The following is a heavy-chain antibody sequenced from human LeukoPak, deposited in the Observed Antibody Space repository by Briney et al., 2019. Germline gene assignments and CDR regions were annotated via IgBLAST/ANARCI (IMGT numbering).Heavy chain of an antibody. Sequence: GSLRLSCAASGFTFSSYSMNWVRQAPGKGLEWVSSISSSSSYIYYADSVKGRFTISRDNAKNSLYLQMNSLRAEDTAVYYCASEYCSSTSCYGGWGQGTLDTVSS. V-gene: IGHV3-21*01. D-gene: IGHD2-2*01. CDR3: ASEYCSSTSCYGG. CDR2: ISSSSSYI. CDR1: GFTFSSYS. J-gene: IGHJ4*02.